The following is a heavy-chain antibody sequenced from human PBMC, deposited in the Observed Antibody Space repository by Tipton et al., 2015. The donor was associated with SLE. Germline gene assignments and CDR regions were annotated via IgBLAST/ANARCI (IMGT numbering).Heavy chain of an antibody. D-gene: IGHD3-22*01. V-gene: IGHV3-21*01. CDR2: ISSSSYI. Sequence: SLRLSCAASGFTFSSYSMNWVRQAPGKGLEWVSSISSSSYIYYADSVKGRFTISRDNAKNSLYLQMNSLRAEDTAVYYCAREYYYDSSGYCFDYWGQGTLVTVSS. J-gene: IGHJ4*02. CDR1: GFTFSSYS. CDR3: AREYYYDSSGYCFDY.